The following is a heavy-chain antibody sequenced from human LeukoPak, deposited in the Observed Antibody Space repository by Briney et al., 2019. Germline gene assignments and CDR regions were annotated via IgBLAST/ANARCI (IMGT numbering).Heavy chain of an antibody. CDR2: INPNSGGT. CDR1: GYAFIGYY. V-gene: IGHV1-2*02. D-gene: IGHD7-27*01. J-gene: IGHJ5*02. CDR3: ARGRVGLGMNWFDP. Sequence: ASVKVSCKASGYAFIGYYIYWLRQAPGQGLEWMGWINPNSGGTRYAQEFQGRVNMTMDTSISTVYMEMRSLRFDDTAVYYCARGRVGLGMNWFDPWGQGTLVIVSS.